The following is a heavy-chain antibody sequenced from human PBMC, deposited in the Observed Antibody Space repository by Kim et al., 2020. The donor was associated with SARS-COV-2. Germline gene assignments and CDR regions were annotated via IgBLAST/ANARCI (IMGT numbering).Heavy chain of an antibody. D-gene: IGHD2-2*01. CDR2: YSGRT. V-gene: IGHV4-59*09. CDR3: ASGSSDY. Sequence: YSGRTNYNPSLKSRVTISVDTSKNQFSLKLSSVTAADTAVYYCASGSSDYWGQGTLVTVSS. J-gene: IGHJ4*02.